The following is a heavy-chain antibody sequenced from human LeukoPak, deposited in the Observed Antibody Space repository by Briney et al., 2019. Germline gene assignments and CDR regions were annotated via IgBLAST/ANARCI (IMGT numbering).Heavy chain of an antibody. J-gene: IGHJ5*02. CDR1: GGSISSSSYY. CDR2: IYYSGST. V-gene: IGHV4-39*01. CDR3: ARVEAVLLWFGELSDDYNWFDH. Sequence: PSETLSLTCTVSGGSISSSSYYWGWIRQPPGKGLEWIGSIYYSGSTYYNPSLKSRVTISVDTSKNQFSLKLSSVTAADTAVYYCARVEAVLLWFGELSDDYNWFDHWGQGTLVTVSS. D-gene: IGHD3-10*01.